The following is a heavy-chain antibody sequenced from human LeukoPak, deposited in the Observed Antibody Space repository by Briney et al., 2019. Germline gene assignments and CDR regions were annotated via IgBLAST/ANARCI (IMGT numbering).Heavy chain of an antibody. CDR1: GFTFSSYS. CDR2: IYDTGSK. CDR3: ATGAGPLKYYYYMDV. V-gene: IGHV3-66*01. J-gene: IGHJ6*03. D-gene: IGHD7-27*01. Sequence: GGSLRLSCAASGFTFSSYSMTWVRQAPGKGLEWVSVIYDTGSKYYADSVKGRFTISRDNDKNTLFLQMNSLRADDTAVYYCATGAGPLKYYYYMDVWGTGAAVTISS.